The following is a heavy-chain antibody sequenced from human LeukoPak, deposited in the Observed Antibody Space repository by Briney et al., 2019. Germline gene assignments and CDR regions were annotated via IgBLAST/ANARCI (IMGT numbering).Heavy chain of an antibody. CDR1: GGFISSCSYY. Sequence: PSETLSLTCTVSGGFISSCSYYWGWIRQPPGKGLEWIGSIYYSGSTYYNPSLKSRVTISVDTSKNQFSLKLSSVTAADTAVYYCARRVGSSSWYSHTNWFDPWGQGTLVTVSS. CDR3: ARRVGSSSWYSHTNWFDP. V-gene: IGHV4-39*07. CDR2: IYYSGST. J-gene: IGHJ5*02. D-gene: IGHD6-13*01.